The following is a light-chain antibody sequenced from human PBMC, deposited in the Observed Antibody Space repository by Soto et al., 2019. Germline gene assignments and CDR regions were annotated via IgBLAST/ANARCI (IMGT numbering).Light chain of an antibody. J-gene: IGLJ1*01. CDR1: RSDVGGYNY. CDR3: SSYAGSSNV. V-gene: IGLV2-8*01. CDR2: EVN. Sequence: QSALTQPPSASGSPGQSVAISCTGTRSDVGGYNYVSWYQQHPGKAPKLMIYEVNKRPSGLPDRFSGSKSGNTASLPVSGLHADDEADYFCSSYAGSSNVFGTGTQLTV.